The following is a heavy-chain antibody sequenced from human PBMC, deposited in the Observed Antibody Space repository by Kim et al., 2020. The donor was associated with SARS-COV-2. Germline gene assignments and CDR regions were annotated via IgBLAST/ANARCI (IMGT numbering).Heavy chain of an antibody. CDR2: INHSGST. D-gene: IGHD2-2*02. V-gene: IGHV4-34*01. CDR3: ARGRSPDIVVVPAAILNHPRGDLQWRRFFDY. Sequence: SETLSLTCAVYGGSFSGYYWSWIRQPPGKGLEWIGEINHSGSTNYNPSLKSRVTISVDTSKNQFSLKLSSMTAADTAVYYCARGRSPDIVVVPAAILNHPRGDLQWRRFFDYWGQGTLVTVSS. J-gene: IGHJ4*02. CDR1: GGSFSGYY.